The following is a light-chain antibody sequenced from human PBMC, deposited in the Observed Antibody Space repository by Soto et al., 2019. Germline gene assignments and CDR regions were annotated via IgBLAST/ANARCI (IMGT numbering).Light chain of an antibody. V-gene: IGKV1-33*01. Sequence: DIQMTQSPSSLSASVGDRVTITCPASQDISNYLNWYQQKPGKAPKLLIYDASNLETGVPSRFSGSGSGTDFTFTISSLQPEDIATYYCQQSGTFGGGTKVEIK. CDR3: QQSGT. J-gene: IGKJ4*01. CDR2: DAS. CDR1: QDISNY.